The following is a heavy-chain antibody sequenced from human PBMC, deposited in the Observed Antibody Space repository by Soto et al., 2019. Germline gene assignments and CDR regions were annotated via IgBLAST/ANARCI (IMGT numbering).Heavy chain of an antibody. Sequence: ESGGGVVQPGTSLRLSCAVSGFTFSNHGMHWVRQAPGKGLEWVAFISYDGRNKDYADSLKGRFTISRDNFKDTLFLQMNTLRADDTAVYYCARDRGWSRSHYFDSWGQGTLVTVSS. J-gene: IGHJ4*02. CDR3: ARDRGWSRSHYFDS. CDR1: GFTFSNHG. V-gene: IGHV3-33*01. CDR2: ISYDGRNK. D-gene: IGHD2-15*01.